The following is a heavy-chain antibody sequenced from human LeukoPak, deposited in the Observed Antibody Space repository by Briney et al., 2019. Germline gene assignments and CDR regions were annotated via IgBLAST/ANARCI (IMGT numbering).Heavy chain of an antibody. CDR1: GFTFGSHA. D-gene: IGHD6-6*01. CDR2: IFGSGGSP. J-gene: IGHJ4*02. CDR3: ARDALYSSSSFDY. Sequence: GGSLRLSCEASGFTFGSHAMYWVRQAPGKGLEWVAGIFGSGGSPHYADPVKGRFTISRDNSKNTLYLQMNSLRAEDTAVYYCARDALYSSSSFDYWGQGTLVTVSS. V-gene: IGHV3-23*01.